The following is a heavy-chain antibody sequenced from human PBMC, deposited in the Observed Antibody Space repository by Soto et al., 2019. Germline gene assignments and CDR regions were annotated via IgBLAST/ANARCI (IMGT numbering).Heavy chain of an antibody. Sequence: SETLSLTCAVYGGSFSGYYWSWIRQPPGKGLEWIGEINHSGSTNYNPSLKSRVTISVDTSKKQFSLKLSSVTAADTAVYYCARPDRGIAAARFDYWGQGTLVTAPQ. CDR1: GGSFSGYY. D-gene: IGHD6-13*01. CDR2: INHSGST. J-gene: IGHJ4*02. CDR3: ARPDRGIAAARFDY. V-gene: IGHV4-34*01.